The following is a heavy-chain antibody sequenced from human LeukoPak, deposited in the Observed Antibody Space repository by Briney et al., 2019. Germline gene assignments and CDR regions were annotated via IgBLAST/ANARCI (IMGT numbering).Heavy chain of an antibody. CDR3: ARGIRGSGYCYGPGYWYFDL. J-gene: IGHJ2*01. CDR1: GGSFSGYY. CDR2: INHSGST. D-gene: IGHD3-22*01. V-gene: IGHV4-34*01. Sequence: SETLSLTCAVYGGSFSGYYWSWIRQPPGKGLEWIGEINHSGSTNYNPSLKSRVTISVDTSKNQFSLKLSSVTAADTAVYYCARGIRGSGYCYGPGYWYFDLWGRGTLVTVSS.